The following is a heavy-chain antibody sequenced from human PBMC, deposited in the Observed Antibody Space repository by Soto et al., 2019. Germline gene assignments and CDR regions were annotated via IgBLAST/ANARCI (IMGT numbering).Heavy chain of an antibody. CDR2: INHSGST. V-gene: IGHV4-34*01. CDR3: ARGGSTSCYRCVAFDI. CDR1: GGSFSGYY. J-gene: IGHJ3*02. Sequence: SETLSLTCAVYGGSFSGYYWSWIRQPPGKGLEWIGEINHSGSTNYNPSLKSRVTISVDTSKNQFSLKLSSVTAADTAVYYCARGGSTSCYRCVAFDIWGQGRMVTVSS. D-gene: IGHD2-2*01.